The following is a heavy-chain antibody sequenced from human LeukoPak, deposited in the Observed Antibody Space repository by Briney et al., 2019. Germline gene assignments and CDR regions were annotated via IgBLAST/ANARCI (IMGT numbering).Heavy chain of an antibody. CDR3: ATAVQGGYYDF. CDR2: ITSNGGNT. D-gene: IGHD1-1*01. V-gene: IGHV3-64*01. CDR1: GFTSSSYA. J-gene: IGHJ4*02. Sequence: PGGSLRLSCATSGFTSSSYAMHWVRQAPGEGLEYVSAITSNGGNTYYANSVKGRFTISRDNSKNTLYLQMGSLRAEDMAVYYCATAVQGGYYDFWGQGTQVTVSS.